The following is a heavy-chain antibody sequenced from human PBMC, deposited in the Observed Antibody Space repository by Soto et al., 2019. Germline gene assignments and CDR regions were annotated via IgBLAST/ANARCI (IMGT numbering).Heavy chain of an antibody. J-gene: IGHJ3*02. CDR2: IYNSGST. V-gene: IGHV4-4*02. Sequence: QVQLQESGPGLVKPSGTLSLTCAVSGGSISSSNWWSWVRQPPGKGLEWIGEIYNSGSTNYNPSLKSRVTISVDKSTHQFSLKLSSVTAADTAVYYCARFMTTVTNLAFDIWGQGTMVTVSS. CDR1: GGSISSSNW. CDR3: ARFMTTVTNLAFDI. D-gene: IGHD4-17*01.